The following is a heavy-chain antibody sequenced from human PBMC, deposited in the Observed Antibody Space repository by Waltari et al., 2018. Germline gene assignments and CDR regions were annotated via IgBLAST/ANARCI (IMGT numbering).Heavy chain of an antibody. D-gene: IGHD3-22*01. CDR2: IKQDGGEK. CDR3: ARATYYYDNSGRGAFDI. J-gene: IGHJ3*02. CDR1: GFSFTGYW. V-gene: IGHV3-7*01. Sequence: EGQLVESGGGFVQPGGSLRLSCEASGFSFTGYWLSWFGQGPGKGLEWVAKIKQDGGEKNNVDSVKGRFTVSRDNAKKSLFLEMNSLRGEDTAVYYCARATYYYDNSGRGAFDIWGQGTRVTVSS.